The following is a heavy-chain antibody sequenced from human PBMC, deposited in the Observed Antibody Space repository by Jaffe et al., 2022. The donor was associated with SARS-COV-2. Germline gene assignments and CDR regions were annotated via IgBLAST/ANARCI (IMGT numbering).Heavy chain of an antibody. V-gene: IGHV3-23*01. CDR2: ISGSGGST. CDR1: GFTFSSYA. CDR3: AKGRASQQIVVVITYYFDY. Sequence: EVQLLESGGGLVQPGGSLRLSCAASGFTFSSYAMSWVRQAPGKGLEWVSAISGSGGSTYYADSVKGRFTISRDNSKNTLYLQMNSLRAEDTAVYYCAKGRASQQIVVVITYYFDYWGQGTLVTVSS. J-gene: IGHJ4*02. D-gene: IGHD3-22*01.